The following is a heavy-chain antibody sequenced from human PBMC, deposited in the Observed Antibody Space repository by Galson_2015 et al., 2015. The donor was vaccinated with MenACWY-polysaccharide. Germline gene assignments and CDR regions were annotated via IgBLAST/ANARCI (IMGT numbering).Heavy chain of an antibody. J-gene: IGHJ4*02. Sequence: SLRLSCAASGLTFSNSFMTWVRQAPGKGLEWVANIERDGSEKNYVDSVKARFTISRDNAKNSLYLQMDNLRAEDTAVYYCAGGLGWSSDYWGPGTLVTVSS. CDR3: AGGLGWSSDY. CDR1: GLTFSNSF. V-gene: IGHV3-7*01. CDR2: IERDGSEK. D-gene: IGHD6-19*01.